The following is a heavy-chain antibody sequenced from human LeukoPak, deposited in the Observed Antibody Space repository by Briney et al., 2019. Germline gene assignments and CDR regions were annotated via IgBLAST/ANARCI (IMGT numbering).Heavy chain of an antibody. CDR3: ARDYFDRSSLSPFDY. CDR1: GFTFSSYS. J-gene: IGHJ4*02. D-gene: IGHD3-22*01. CDR2: IWHDGNNK. Sequence: EPGGSLRLSCAASGFTFSSYSMNRVRQAPGKGLEWVALIWHDGNNKYYADSVKGRFTISRDNSKNTLYLQMNSLRAEDTAVYYCARDYFDRSSLSPFDYWGQGTLVTVSS. V-gene: IGHV3-33*08.